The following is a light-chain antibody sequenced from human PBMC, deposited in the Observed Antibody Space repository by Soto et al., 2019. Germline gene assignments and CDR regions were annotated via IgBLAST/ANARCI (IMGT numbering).Light chain of an antibody. CDR1: QSISSN. CDR2: AAS. CDR3: QQFNNRPRT. J-gene: IGKJ1*01. V-gene: IGKV3-15*01. Sequence: ELVMTQSPVTLFVSPGETATLSCRASQSISSNLAWYQQKPGQAPRLLIYAASTRATGIPARFSGSGSGTEFTLTISSLQSEDFAVYYCQQFNNRPRTFGQGTKVDIK.